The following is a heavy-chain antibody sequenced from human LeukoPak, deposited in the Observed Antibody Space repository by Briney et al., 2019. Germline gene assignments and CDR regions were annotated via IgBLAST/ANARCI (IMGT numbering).Heavy chain of an antibody. D-gene: IGHD3-9*01. J-gene: IGHJ4*02. CDR3: AKATYYDILTGYPDTFDY. V-gene: IGHV3-53*05. Sequence: VRSLRISCAATGFTVSSNYITWVRQASGKGLEWVSVIYSGDSTYYADCVKGRFTISRDNSKNSLYLQMNSLRAEDTALYYCAKATYYDILTGYPDTFDYWGQGTLVTVSS. CDR2: IYSGDST. CDR1: GFTVSSNY.